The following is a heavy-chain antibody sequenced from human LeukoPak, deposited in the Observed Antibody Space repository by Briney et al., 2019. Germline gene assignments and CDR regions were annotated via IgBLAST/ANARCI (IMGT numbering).Heavy chain of an antibody. CDR2: IDPTGGST. CDR1: GYTFTSYY. CDR3: ARNVGGGLDY. J-gene: IGHJ4*02. D-gene: IGHD3-10*01. Sequence: GASVKVSCEASGYTFTSYYIHWVRQAPGQGLEWMGMIDPTGGSTTYAQKFQGIFTMTRDTSTTTVYMELSSLRSEDTAVYYCARNVGGGLDYWGQGTLVTVSS. V-gene: IGHV1-46*01.